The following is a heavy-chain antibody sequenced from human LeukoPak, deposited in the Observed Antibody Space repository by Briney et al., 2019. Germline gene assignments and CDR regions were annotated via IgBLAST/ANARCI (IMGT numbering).Heavy chain of an antibody. CDR3: ARRLTQYDCFDP. V-gene: IGHV6-1*01. D-gene: IGHD2-2*01. Sequence: SQTLPLTCAISGDSFSSNSVTWDWLRQSPSRGLEWLGRTYYRSTWYNDYAVSVRGRITVNPDTSKNRFSLHLNSVTPEDTAVYYCARRLTQYDCFDPWGQGILVTVSS. CDR1: GDSFSSNSVT. J-gene: IGHJ5*02. CDR2: TYYRSTWYN.